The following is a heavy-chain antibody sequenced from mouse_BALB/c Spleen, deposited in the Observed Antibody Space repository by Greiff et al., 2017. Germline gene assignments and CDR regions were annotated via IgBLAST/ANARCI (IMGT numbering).Heavy chain of an antibody. CDR1: GYTFTSYY. V-gene: IGHV1S81*02. CDR2: INPSNGGT. J-gene: IGHJ2*01. D-gene: IGHD1-1*01. Sequence: QVQLKQPGAELVKPGASVKLSCKASGYTFTSYYMYWVKQRPGQGLEWIGEINPSNGGTNFNEKFKSKATLTVDKSSSTAYMQLSSLTSEDSAVYYCTRSIYYDFDYWGQGTTLTVSS. CDR3: TRSIYYDFDY.